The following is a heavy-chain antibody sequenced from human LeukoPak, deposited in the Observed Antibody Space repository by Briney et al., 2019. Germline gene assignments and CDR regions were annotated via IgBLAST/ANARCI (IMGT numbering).Heavy chain of an antibody. CDR3: VKDRNTPYVDY. J-gene: IGHJ4*02. CDR2: LWSDGSDK. Sequence: GSLRLSCAASGFIFSGSGMHWVRQAPGKGLEWGAFLWSDGSDKYYADSVKGRVAIASDNSKNTLSLLMNSLGAEDTSVYDCVKDRNTPYVDYWGQGTLVTVSS. CDR1: GFIFSGSG. V-gene: IGHV3-30*02. D-gene: IGHD1-14*01.